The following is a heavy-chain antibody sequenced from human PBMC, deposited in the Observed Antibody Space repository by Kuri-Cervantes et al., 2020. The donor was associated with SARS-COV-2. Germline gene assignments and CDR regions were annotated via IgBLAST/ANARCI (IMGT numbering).Heavy chain of an antibody. CDR2: ISGSGGST. D-gene: IGHD2-2*01. V-gene: IGHV3-23*01. CDR3: ARERSPKYCSSTSCYVI. J-gene: IGHJ4*02. Sequence: ETLSLTCAASGFTFSSHAMSWVRQAPGEGLEWVSAISGSGGSTYDADSVKGRFTISRDKSKNTLYLQMNSLKTEDTAVYYCARERSPKYCSSTSCYVIWGQGTLVTVSS. CDR1: GFTFSSHA.